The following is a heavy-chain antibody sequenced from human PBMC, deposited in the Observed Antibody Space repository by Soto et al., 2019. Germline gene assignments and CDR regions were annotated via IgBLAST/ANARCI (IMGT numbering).Heavy chain of an antibody. CDR2: IYYSGST. Sequence: QVQLQESGPGLVKPSQTLSLTCTVSGGSISSGGYYWSWIRQHPGKGLEWIGYIYYSGSTYYNPSLKSRVTRSIDTSKNQFSLKLSSVTAADTAVYYCARVMGITMVRGVIIWFDPWGQGTLVTVSS. CDR3: ARVMGITMVRGVIIWFDP. CDR1: GGSISSGGYY. V-gene: IGHV4-31*03. J-gene: IGHJ5*02. D-gene: IGHD3-10*01.